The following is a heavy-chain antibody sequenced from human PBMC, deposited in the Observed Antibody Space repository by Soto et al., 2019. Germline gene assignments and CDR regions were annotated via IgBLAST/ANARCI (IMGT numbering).Heavy chain of an antibody. CDR2: IYYSGNT. CDR1: RGSISSGGYY. D-gene: IGHD2-2*02. V-gene: IGHV4-31*02. CDR3: ARQPFCTSAKCYRGSYYYYYAMDV. Sequence: RGSISSGGYYWNWIRQHPGKGLEWIGYIYYSGNTYYNPSLKSRVTISVDTSKDQFSLKLTSVTAADTAIYYCARQPFCTSAKCYRGSYYYYYAMDVWGQGTTVTVSS. J-gene: IGHJ6*02.